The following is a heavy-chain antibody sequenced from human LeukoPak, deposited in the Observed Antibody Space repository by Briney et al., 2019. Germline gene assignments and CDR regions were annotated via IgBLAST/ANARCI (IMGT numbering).Heavy chain of an antibody. J-gene: IGHJ5*02. D-gene: IGHD6-19*01. CDR1: GYTFTSSY. V-gene: IGHV1-46*01. Sequence: ASVKVSCKASGYTFTSSYMHWVRQAPGQGLEWMGIINPSGGSTSYAQKFQGRVTMARDTSTSTVYLDLSSLRSEDTAVYYCVRGRSSGWYYDWFDPWGQGTLVTVSS. CDR2: INPSGGST. CDR3: VRGRSSGWYYDWFDP.